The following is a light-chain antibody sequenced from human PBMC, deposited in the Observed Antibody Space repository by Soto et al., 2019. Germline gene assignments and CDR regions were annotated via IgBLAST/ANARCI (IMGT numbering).Light chain of an antibody. V-gene: IGLV2-18*02. CDR3: SSYTSSNTFV. J-gene: IGLJ2*01. Sequence: QSVLTQPPSVSGSPGQSVTISCTGTSRDIGDYNRVSWYQQPPGTAPNLRIYEVSNRPSGVPDRFSGSKSGNTASLTISGLQAEDEADYYCSSYTSSNTFVFGGGTQLTVL. CDR2: EVS. CDR1: SRDIGDYNR.